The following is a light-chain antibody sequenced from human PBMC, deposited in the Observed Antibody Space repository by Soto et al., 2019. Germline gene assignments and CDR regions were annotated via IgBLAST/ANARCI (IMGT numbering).Light chain of an antibody. J-gene: IGKJ4*01. Sequence: EIVMKQSPATLSVSPGESATLSCRASQSVRINLAWYQQKPGQAPRLLIHGAYTRATGIPARFSGSGSGTEFTLTISSLQYEDFAVYYCHQYNKWPMVTFGGGTKVEIK. CDR3: HQYNKWPMVT. CDR1: QSVRIN. CDR2: GAY. V-gene: IGKV3-15*01.